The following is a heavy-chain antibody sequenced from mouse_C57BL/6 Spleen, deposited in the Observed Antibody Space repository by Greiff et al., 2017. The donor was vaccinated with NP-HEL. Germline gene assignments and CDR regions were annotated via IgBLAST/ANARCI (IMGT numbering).Heavy chain of an antibody. CDR2: ISSGSSTI. Sequence: EVKLVESGGGLVKPGGSLKLSCAASGFTFSDYGMHWVRQAPEKGLEWVAYISSGSSTIYYADTVKGRFTISRDNAKNTLFLQMTSLRSEDTAMYDCARDYYGRSYYFDYWGQGTTRTVSS. CDR3: ARDYYGRSYYFDY. J-gene: IGHJ2*01. CDR1: GFTFSDYG. D-gene: IGHD1-1*01. V-gene: IGHV5-17*01.